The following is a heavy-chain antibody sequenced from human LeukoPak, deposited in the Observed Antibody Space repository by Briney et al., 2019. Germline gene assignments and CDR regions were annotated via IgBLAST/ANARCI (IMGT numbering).Heavy chain of an antibody. Sequence: SETLSLTCTVSDYSISSGYYWGWIRQPSGKGLEWIGSIYHGGSTYYNPSLKSRVTISVDTSKNQFSLKVKSVTVADTAVYYCARVGDYGDYVNWFDPWGQGTLVTVSS. J-gene: IGHJ5*02. CDR2: IYHGGST. CDR3: ARVGDYGDYVNWFDP. D-gene: IGHD4-17*01. CDR1: DYSISSGYY. V-gene: IGHV4-38-2*02.